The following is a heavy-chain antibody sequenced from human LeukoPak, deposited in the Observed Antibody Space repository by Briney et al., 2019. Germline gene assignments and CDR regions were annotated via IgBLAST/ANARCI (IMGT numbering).Heavy chain of an antibody. V-gene: IGHV4-34*01. J-gene: IGHJ6*02. CDR2: INHSGST. Sequence: SETLSLTCAVYGGSFSGYYWSWIRQPPGKGLEWIGEINHSGSTNYNPSLKSQVTISVDTSKNQFSLKLSSVTAADTAVYYCARVGRPYYDFWSGYYTDYYYYGMDVWGQGTTVTVSS. CDR1: GGSFSGYY. CDR3: ARVGRPYYDFWSGYYTDYYYYGMDV. D-gene: IGHD3-3*01.